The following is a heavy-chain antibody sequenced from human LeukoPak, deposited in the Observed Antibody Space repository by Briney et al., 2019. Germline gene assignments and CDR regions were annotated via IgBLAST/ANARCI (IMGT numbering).Heavy chain of an antibody. D-gene: IGHD6-19*01. V-gene: IGHV1-2*06. J-gene: IGHJ4*02. CDR3: ATRLTSGWNGFDD. CDR1: GYTFTGYY. Sequence: ASVKVSCKASGYTFTGYYMHWVRQAPGQGLEWMGRINPNSGGTNYAQKFQGRVTMTRDTSTSTVYMELSSLRAEDTAVYYCATRLTSGWNGFDDWGQGTLVTVSS. CDR2: INPNSGGT.